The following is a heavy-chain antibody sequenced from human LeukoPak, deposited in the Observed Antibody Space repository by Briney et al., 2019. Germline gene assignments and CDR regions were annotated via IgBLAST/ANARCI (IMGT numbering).Heavy chain of an antibody. CDR1: GYTFTGYY. CDR3: ARDLHYYGSGSYPSGY. J-gene: IGHJ4*02. CDR2: INPNSGGT. Sequence: ASVKVSCKASGYTFTGYYMHWVRQAPGQGLEWMGWINPNSGGTNYAQKFQGRVTMTRDTSISTAYMELSRLRSDDTAVYYCARDLHYYGSGSYPSGYWGQGTLVTVSS. D-gene: IGHD3-10*01. V-gene: IGHV1-2*02.